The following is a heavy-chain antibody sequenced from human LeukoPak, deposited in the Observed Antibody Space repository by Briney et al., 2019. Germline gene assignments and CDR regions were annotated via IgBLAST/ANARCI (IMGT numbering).Heavy chain of an antibody. J-gene: IGHJ6*03. V-gene: IGHV4-4*09. CDR2: IYTSGST. CDR1: GGSISSYY. D-gene: IGHD2-8*01. CDR3: ARHPNLGYYYYMDV. Sequence: SETLSLTCTVSGGSISSYYWSWIRQPPGKGLEWIGYIYTSGSTNYNPSLKSRVTISVDTSKNQFSLKLSSVTVADTAVYYCARHPNLGYYYYMDVWGKGTTVTVSS.